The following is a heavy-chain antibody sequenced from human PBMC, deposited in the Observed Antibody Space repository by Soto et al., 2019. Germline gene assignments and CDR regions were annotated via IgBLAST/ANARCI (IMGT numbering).Heavy chain of an antibody. J-gene: IGHJ4*02. D-gene: IGHD6-13*01. CDR2: ISASGGAT. CDR1: GFTFSSYA. V-gene: IGHV3-23*01. CDR3: AKGGWVDIAAAGALFDY. Sequence: EVQLLESGGGLVQPGGSLRLTCAASGFTFSSYAMSWVRQAPGKGLEWVSAISASGGATYYADPVKGRFTISRDNSKNTLYVQVNSLRAEDTAVYYCAKGGWVDIAAAGALFDYWGQGTLVTVSS.